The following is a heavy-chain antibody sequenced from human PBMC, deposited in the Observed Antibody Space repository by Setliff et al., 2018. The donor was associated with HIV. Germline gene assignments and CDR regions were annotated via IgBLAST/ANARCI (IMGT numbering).Heavy chain of an antibody. CDR1: GFSLSTSGMS. Sequence: SGPTLVNPTQTLTLTCTFSGFSLSTSGMSVSWIRQPPGKALEWLARIDWDDDKFYNPSFKPRLTITKAVLTMTNMDPMDTATYYCVYSRYFDVGAYWGPGILVTVSS. CDR2: IDWDDDK. V-gene: IGHV2-70*17. D-gene: IGHD3-9*01. CDR3: VYSRYFDVGAY. J-gene: IGHJ4*02.